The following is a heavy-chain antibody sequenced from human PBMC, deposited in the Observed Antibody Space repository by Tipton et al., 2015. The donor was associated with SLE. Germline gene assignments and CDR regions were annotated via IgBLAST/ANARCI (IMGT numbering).Heavy chain of an antibody. CDR3: AKEKAVATGRAQLAFDI. CDR1: GGSISSGGYY. J-gene: IGHJ3*02. CDR2: IYYSGST. D-gene: IGHD6-19*01. Sequence: TLSLTCTVSGGSISSGGYYWSWIRQHPGKGLEWIGYIYYSGSTNYNPSLKSRVAISVDTSKNQFSLKLSSLTATDTAVYYCAKEKAVATGRAQLAFDIWGQGTMVTVSS. V-gene: IGHV4-31*03.